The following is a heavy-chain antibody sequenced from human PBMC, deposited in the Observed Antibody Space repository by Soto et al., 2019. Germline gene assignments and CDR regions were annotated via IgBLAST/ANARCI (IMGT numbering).Heavy chain of an antibody. CDR2: ISAYNGNT. CDR3: ARGGYCISTSCYEGFYYYYYGMDV. V-gene: IGHV1-18*01. J-gene: IGHJ6*02. Sequence: ASVKVSCKASGYTFTSYGNSWVRQAPGQGLEWMGWISAYNGNTNYAQKLQGRVTMTTDTSTSTAYMELRSLRSDDTAVYYCARGGYCISTSCYEGFYYYYYGMDVWGQGTTVTVSS. CDR1: GYTFTSYG. D-gene: IGHD2-2*01.